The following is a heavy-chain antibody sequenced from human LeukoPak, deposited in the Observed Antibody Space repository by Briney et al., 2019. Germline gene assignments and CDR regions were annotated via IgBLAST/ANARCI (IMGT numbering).Heavy chain of an antibody. Sequence: SETLSLTCTVSSGSISSYHWSWIRQPPGKGMEWIGYIYYSGSTNYNPSLKSRVTMSLDTSKNQFSLKLSSVTAADTAVYYCARDFGSSGWYGAFDYWGQGTLVTVSS. J-gene: IGHJ4*02. D-gene: IGHD6-19*01. V-gene: IGHV4-59*01. CDR3: ARDFGSSGWYGAFDY. CDR2: IYYSGST. CDR1: SGSISSYH.